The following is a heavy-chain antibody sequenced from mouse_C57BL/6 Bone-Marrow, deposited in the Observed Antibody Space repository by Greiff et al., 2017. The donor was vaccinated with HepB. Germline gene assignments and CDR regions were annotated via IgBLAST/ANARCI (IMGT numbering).Heavy chain of an antibody. J-gene: IGHJ1*03. CDR1: GFTFSDYG. D-gene: IGHD1-1*01. Sequence: EVMLVESGGGLVKPGGSLKLSCAASGFTFSDYGMHWVRQAPEKGLEWVAYISSGSSTIYYADTVKGRFTISRDNAKNTLFLQMTRLRSEDTAMYYCARKPVYYYGSRYWYFDVWGTGTTVTVSA. V-gene: IGHV5-17*01. CDR2: ISSGSSTI. CDR3: ARKPVYYYGSRYWYFDV.